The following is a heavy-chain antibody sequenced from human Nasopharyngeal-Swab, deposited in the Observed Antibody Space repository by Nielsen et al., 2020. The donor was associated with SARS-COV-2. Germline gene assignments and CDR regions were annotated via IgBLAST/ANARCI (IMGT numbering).Heavy chain of an antibody. Sequence: GESLKISCAASGFTFSDYYMSWIRQAPGKGLEWVSYISSSSSCTNYADSVKGRFTISRDNAKNSLYLQMNSLRAEDTAVYYCARVARYEEDYWGQGTLVTVSS. V-gene: IGHV3-11*06. J-gene: IGHJ4*02. CDR1: GFTFSDYY. D-gene: IGHD1-14*01. CDR2: ISSSSSCT. CDR3: ARVARYEEDY.